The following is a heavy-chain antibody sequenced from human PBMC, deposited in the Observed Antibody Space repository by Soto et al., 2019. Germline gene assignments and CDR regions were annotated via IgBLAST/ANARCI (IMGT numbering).Heavy chain of an antibody. CDR3: ARDSGPPNIVGTLSYYYGVDV. J-gene: IGHJ6*02. D-gene: IGHD3-16*02. V-gene: IGHV1-3*01. CDR1: GYSFNSYI. Sequence: QVQLVQSGAEVKKPGASVMVSCKASGYSFNSYIIHWVRQAPGQRLEWMGRINGGTGNTKYSQKFQGRVTITRDTSATSAYLELSSLRSEDTAIYYCARDSGPPNIVGTLSYYYGVDVWGQGTTVTVSS. CDR2: INGGTGNT.